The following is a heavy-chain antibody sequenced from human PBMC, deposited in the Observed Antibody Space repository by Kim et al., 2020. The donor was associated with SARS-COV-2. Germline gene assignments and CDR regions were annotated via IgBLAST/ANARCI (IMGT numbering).Heavy chain of an antibody. CDR2: ISWNSGSI. V-gene: IGHV3-9*01. CDR1: GFTFDDYA. Sequence: GGSLRLSYAASGFTFDDYAMHWVRQAPGKGLEWVSGISWNSGSIGYADSVKGRFTISRDNAKNSLYLQMNSLRAEDTALYYCAKDLSHYYDSSGPQTHFQHWGQGTLVTVSS. J-gene: IGHJ1*01. CDR3: AKDLSHYYDSSGPQTHFQH. D-gene: IGHD3-22*01.